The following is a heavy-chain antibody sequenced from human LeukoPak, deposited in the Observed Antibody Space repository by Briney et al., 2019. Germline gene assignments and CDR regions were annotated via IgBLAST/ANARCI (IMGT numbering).Heavy chain of an antibody. CDR3: ARVWGSLGGDPYYDY. D-gene: IGHD3-16*01. CDR2: ISYDGSNK. Sequence: GGSLRLSCAASGFTFSTYAMHWVRQTPGKGLEWVALISYDGSNKYYADSVKGRFTISRDNSKNTLYLQMNSLRAEDTAVYYCARVWGSLGGDPYYDYWGQGTLVTVSS. V-gene: IGHV3-30*04. J-gene: IGHJ4*02. CDR1: GFTFSTYA.